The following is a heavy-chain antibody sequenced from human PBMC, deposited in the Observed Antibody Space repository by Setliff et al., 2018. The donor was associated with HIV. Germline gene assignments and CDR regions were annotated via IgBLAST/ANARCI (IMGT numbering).Heavy chain of an antibody. CDR1: GGSFNDYY. CDR2: VNHSGST. D-gene: IGHD3-3*01. Sequence: SETLSLTCAVYGGSFNDYYWSWIRQPPGKGLEWIGEVNHSGSTSYNPSLESRVSISVDTSKNQFSLKLRSVTAADTAMYYCVRPSFGIGGGSMFDSWGQGIVVTVSS. J-gene: IGHJ4*02. CDR3: VRPSFGIGGGSMFDS. V-gene: IGHV4-34*01.